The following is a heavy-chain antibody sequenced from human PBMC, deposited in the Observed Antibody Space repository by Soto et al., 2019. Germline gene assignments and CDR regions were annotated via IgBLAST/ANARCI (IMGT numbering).Heavy chain of an antibody. CDR2: VSWDGYST. CDR1: GFTFNDYA. V-gene: IGHV3-43*01. Sequence: GGSLRLSCVTSGFTFNDYAMHWVRQAPGKGLEWVSLVSWDGYSTDYADSVKGRFTISRDNGKDSVYLVMNSLRSEDTALYYCAKASRLEHTAGLDLWGQGTQVTVSS. D-gene: IGHD1-1*01. CDR3: AKASRLEHTAGLDL. J-gene: IGHJ5*02.